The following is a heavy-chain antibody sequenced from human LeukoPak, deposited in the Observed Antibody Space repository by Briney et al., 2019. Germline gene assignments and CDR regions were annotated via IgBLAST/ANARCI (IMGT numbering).Heavy chain of an antibody. CDR1: GFTFSSYA. D-gene: IGHD3-22*01. CDR2: ISGSGGST. Sequence: GGSLRLSCAASGFTFSSYAMSWVRQAPGKGLEWVSAISGSGGSTYYADSVKGRFTISRDNSKNTLYLQMNSLRAEDTAVYYCAKSLTSYYYASSGYFPYWGQGTLVTVSS. CDR3: AKSLTSYYYASSGYFPY. V-gene: IGHV3-23*01. J-gene: IGHJ4*02.